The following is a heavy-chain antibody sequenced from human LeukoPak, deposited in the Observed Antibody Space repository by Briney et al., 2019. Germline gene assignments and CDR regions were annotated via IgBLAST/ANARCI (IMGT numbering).Heavy chain of an antibody. CDR3: ARHSGGYSYGHRSWFDP. Sequence: SETLSLTCTVSGGSISSSNYFWGWIRQPPGKGLEWIGSIYYSGSTYYNPSLKSRVTISVDTSKNQFSLTLSSVTAPDTAVYYCARHSGGYSYGHRSWFDPWGQGTLVTVSS. J-gene: IGHJ5*02. D-gene: IGHD5-18*01. CDR2: IYYSGST. CDR1: GGSISSSNYF. V-gene: IGHV4-39*01.